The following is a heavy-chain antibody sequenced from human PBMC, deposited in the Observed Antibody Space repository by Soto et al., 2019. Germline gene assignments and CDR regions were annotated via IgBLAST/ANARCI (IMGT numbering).Heavy chain of an antibody. CDR1: GGTFSSYA. D-gene: IGHD3-3*01. V-gene: IGHV1-69*01. CDR2: IIPIFGTA. Sequence: VKVSCKASGGTFSSYAISWVRQAPGQGLEWMGGIIPIFGTANYAQKFQGRVTITADESTSTAYMELSSLRSEDTAVYYCASSITIFGVVQNGMDVWGQGTTVTVSS. J-gene: IGHJ6*02. CDR3: ASSITIFGVVQNGMDV.